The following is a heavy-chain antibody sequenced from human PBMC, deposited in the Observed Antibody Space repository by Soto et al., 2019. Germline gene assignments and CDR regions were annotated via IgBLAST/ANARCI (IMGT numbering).Heavy chain of an antibody. Sequence: EVQLLESGGGLVQPGGSLRLSGAASGFTFSSYAMSWVRQAPGKGLEWVSAISGSGGSTYYEDSVKGRFTISRDNSKNTLYLQMNSLRAEDTAVYYCAKDLRRYCSGGSCYLFDYWGQGTLVTVSS. CDR3: AKDLRRYCSGGSCYLFDY. J-gene: IGHJ4*02. D-gene: IGHD2-15*01. CDR2: ISGSGGST. V-gene: IGHV3-23*01. CDR1: GFTFSSYA.